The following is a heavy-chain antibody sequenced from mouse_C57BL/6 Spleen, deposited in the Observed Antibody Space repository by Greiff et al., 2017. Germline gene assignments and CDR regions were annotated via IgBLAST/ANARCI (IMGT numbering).Heavy chain of an antibody. CDR3: ARRGDAAWFAY. CDR2: ISSGGSYT. Sequence: EVKVVESGGDLVKPGGSLKLSCAASGFTFSSYDMSWVRQTPDKRLEWVATISSGGSYTYYPDSVKGRFTISRDNAKNTLYLQMSSLKSEDTAMYYCARRGDAAWFAYWGQGTLVTVSA. V-gene: IGHV5-6*02. J-gene: IGHJ3*01. CDR1: GFTFSSYD.